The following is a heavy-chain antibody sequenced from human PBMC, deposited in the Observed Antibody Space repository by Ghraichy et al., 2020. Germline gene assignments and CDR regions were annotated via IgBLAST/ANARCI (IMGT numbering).Heavy chain of an antibody. V-gene: IGHV4-34*01. CDR2: INHSGST. J-gene: IGHJ5*02. D-gene: IGHD2-15*01. CDR1: GGSFSGYY. Sequence: SETLSLTCAVYGGSFSGYYWSWIRQPPGKGLEWIGEINHSGSTNYNPSLKSRVTISVDTSKNQFSLKLSSVTAADTAVYYCARTSAYCSGGSCYSYWFDPWGQGTLVTVSS. CDR3: ARTSAYCSGGSCYSYWFDP.